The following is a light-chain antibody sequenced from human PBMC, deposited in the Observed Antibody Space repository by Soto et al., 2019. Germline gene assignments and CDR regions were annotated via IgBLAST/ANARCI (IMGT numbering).Light chain of an antibody. V-gene: IGKV1-39*01. CDR2: AAS. CDR3: QQNYSTTWT. J-gene: IGKJ1*01. CDR1: QDISTY. Sequence: DIQMTQSPSSLSPSVGDRVTITCRASQDISTYLNWYQQKPGKAPKLLIYAASSLQSGVPSRFSDSGSETDFTLTISSLQPEDFATYSCQQNYSTTWTFGQGTKVEIK.